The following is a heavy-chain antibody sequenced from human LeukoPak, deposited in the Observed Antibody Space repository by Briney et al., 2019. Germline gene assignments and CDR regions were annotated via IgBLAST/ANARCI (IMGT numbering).Heavy chain of an antibody. V-gene: IGHV3-23*05. D-gene: IGHD6-13*01. Sequence: GSLRLSCAASGFTFSSFAMSWVRQAPGKGLEWVSDICKSGSTYYADSVKGRFTISRDNSKNTLYLQMNSLRAEDTAVYYCAKKDSSSWYYIAHFQHWGQG. J-gene: IGHJ1*01. CDR3: AKKDSSSWYYIAHFQH. CDR2: ICKSGST. CDR1: GFTFSSFA.